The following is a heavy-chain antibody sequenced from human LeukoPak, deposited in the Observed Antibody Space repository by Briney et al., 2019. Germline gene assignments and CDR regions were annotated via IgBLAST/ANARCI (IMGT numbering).Heavy chain of an antibody. J-gene: IGHJ6*03. CDR3: ARAGTTGTDYYYYYMDV. CDR1: GYTFTGYY. CDR2: INPNSGGT. D-gene: IGHD1-1*01. V-gene: IGHV1-2*02. Sequence: GASVTVSCKASGYTFTGYYMHWVRQAPGQGLEWMGWINPNSGGTNYAQKSQGRVTMTRDTSISTAYMELSRLRSDDTAVYYCARAGTTGTDYYYYYMDVWGKGTTVTVSS.